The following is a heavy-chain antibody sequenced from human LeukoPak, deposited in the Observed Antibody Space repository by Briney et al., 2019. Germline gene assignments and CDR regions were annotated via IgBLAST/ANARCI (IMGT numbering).Heavy chain of an antibody. V-gene: IGHV4-31*03. D-gene: IGHD2-15*01. CDR1: GGSISSGGYY. Sequence: SETLSLTCTVPGGSISSGGYYWRWIRQHPGKGLEWSGYIYYSGSTYYNPSLKSRVTISVDTSKNQFSLKLSSVTAADTAVYYCARDLLTTLDYWGQGTLVTVSS. CDR2: IYYSGST. J-gene: IGHJ4*02. CDR3: ARDLLTTLDY.